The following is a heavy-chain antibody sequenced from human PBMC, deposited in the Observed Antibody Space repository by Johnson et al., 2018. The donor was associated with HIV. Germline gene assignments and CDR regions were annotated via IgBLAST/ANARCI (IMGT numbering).Heavy chain of an antibody. J-gene: IGHJ3*02. Sequence: QEKLVESGGGVVQPGRSLKLSCAASGFTFSSYAMHWVRQAPGKGLEWVAVISDDGTNKYYADSVKGRFTISRDNSKNTLYLQMNSLRAEDTAVYYCARAANWYDAFDIWGQGTMVTVSS. CDR1: GFTFSSYA. D-gene: IGHD7-27*01. CDR3: ARAANWYDAFDI. V-gene: IGHV3-30*04. CDR2: ISDDGTNK.